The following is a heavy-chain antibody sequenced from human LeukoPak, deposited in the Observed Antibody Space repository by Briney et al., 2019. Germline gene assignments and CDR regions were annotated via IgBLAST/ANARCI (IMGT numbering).Heavy chain of an antibody. V-gene: IGHV4-34*01. D-gene: IGHD2-2*01. CDR1: GGSFSGHY. CDR2: INHSGST. CDR3: ARGFIVVVPAALYYYYYGMDV. Sequence: SSETLSLTCAVYGGSFSGHYWSWIRQPPGKGLEWIGEINHSGSTNYNPSLKSRVTISVDTSKNQFSLKLSSVTAADTAVYYCARGFIVVVPAALYYYYYGMDVWGKGTTVTVSS. J-gene: IGHJ6*04.